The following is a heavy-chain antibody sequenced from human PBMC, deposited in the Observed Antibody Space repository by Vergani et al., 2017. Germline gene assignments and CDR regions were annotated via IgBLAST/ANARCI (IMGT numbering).Heavy chain of an antibody. CDR1: GFTFSSYA. J-gene: IGHJ6*02. V-gene: IGHV3-64D*06. D-gene: IGHD6-13*01. CDR3: VKDHEQLATYYYYYGMDV. CDR2: ISSNGGST. Sequence: EVQLVESGGGLVQPGGSLRLSCSASGFTFSSYAMHWVRQAPGKGLEYVSAISSNGGSTYYADSVKGRFTISRDNSKNTLYLQMSSLRAEDTAVYYCVKDHEQLATYYYYYGMDVWGQGTTVTVSS.